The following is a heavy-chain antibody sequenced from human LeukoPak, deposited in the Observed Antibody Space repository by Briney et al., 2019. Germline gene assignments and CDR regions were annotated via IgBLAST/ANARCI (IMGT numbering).Heavy chain of an antibody. D-gene: IGHD5-12*01. V-gene: IGHV5-51*01. CDR1: GYTFSNFW. J-gene: IGHJ4*02. CDR2: IYPDDSDS. CDR3: ARGRGAFHGYENFDY. Sequence: PGESLKISCKVSGYTFSNFWIGWVRQTPGKGLEWMGVIYPDDSDSRYSPPFQGQVTISADESMRTAYLQWTSLKASDTGLYYCARGRGAFHGYENFDYWGQGTLVAVSS.